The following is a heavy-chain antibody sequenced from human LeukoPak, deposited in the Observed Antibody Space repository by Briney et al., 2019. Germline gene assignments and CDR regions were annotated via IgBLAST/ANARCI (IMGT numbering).Heavy chain of an antibody. Sequence: GGSLRLSCAASGFTFSSYWMSWVRQAPGKGLEWVANIKQDGSEKYYVDSVKGRFTISRDNAKNSLYLQMKSLRAEDTAVYYCERDLVGLRTYYDFWSGYLGFDYWGQGTLVTVSS. CDR2: IKQDGSEK. J-gene: IGHJ4*02. D-gene: IGHD3-3*01. CDR3: ERDLVGLRTYYDFWSGYLGFDY. V-gene: IGHV3-7*01. CDR1: GFTFSSYW.